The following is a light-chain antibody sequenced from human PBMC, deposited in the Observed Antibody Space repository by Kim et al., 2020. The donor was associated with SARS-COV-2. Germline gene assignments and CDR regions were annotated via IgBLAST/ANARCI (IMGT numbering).Light chain of an antibody. J-gene: IGKJ1*01. CDR2: ATS. Sequence: ASVGDRVTSTGRADQGISNFFAWYQQRPGKAPKLLIYATSALHSGVPSRFSGSKSGTHFTLTIDSLQPEDFATYYCQNYNGAPWTFDQGTKVDIK. CDR3: QNYNGAPWT. V-gene: IGKV1-27*01. CDR1: QGISNF.